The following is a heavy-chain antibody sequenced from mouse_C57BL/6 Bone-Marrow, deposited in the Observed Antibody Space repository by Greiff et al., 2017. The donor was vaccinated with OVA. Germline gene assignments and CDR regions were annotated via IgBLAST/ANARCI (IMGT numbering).Heavy chain of an antibody. CDR3: ARSLFAY. CDR2: IDPSDSYT. J-gene: IGHJ3*01. V-gene: IGHV1-69*01. Sequence: VHLVESGAELVMPGASVKLSCKASGYTFTSYWMHWVKQRPGQGLEWIGEIDPSDSYTNYNQKFKGKSTLTVDKSSSTAYMQLSSLTSEDSAVYYCARSLFAYWGQGTLVTVSA. CDR1: GYTFTSYW.